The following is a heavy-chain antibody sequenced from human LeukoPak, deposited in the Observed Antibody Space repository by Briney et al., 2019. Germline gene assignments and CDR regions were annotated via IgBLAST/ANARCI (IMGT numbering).Heavy chain of an antibody. J-gene: IGHJ6*02. D-gene: IGHD1-26*01. CDR2: ISYDGSNK. CDR1: GFTFSSYG. V-gene: IGHV3-30*18. CDR3: AKGYYLDYYYCGMDV. Sequence: PGGSLRLSCAASGFTFSSYGMHWVRQAPGKGLEWVAVISYDGSNKYYADSEKGRFTISRDNSKNTLYLQMNSLRAEDTAVYYCAKGYYLDYYYCGMDVWGQGTTVTVSS.